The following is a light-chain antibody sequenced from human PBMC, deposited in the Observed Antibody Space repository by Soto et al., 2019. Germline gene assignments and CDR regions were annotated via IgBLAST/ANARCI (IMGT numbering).Light chain of an antibody. V-gene: IGKV3-15*01. CDR3: QQYTKWPLT. CDR1: QSASSN. J-gene: IGKJ4*01. Sequence: EIVMTQSPATLSLSPGERATLSCRASQSASSNLAWYHQKPGQAPWLLIYAASTRATGIPARFSGSGSRTEFTLTSSSLHYEDFAFYYWQQYTKWPLTFGGGTKVEIK. CDR2: AAS.